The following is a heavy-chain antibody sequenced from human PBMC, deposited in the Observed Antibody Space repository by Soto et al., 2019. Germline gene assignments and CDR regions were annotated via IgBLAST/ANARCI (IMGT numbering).Heavy chain of an antibody. Sequence: EVQLLESGGGLVQPGGSLRLSCAASGFNFIAYAMTWVRQAPGKGLEWVSVITNSGESTYYADSVKGRFTISRDNSKKMLYLQMNSLRAEDTAVYYCARSLWGSYRFSEPDYWGQGSLVTVSS. J-gene: IGHJ4*02. V-gene: IGHV3-23*01. CDR2: ITNSGEST. CDR1: GFNFIAYA. CDR3: ARSLWGSYRFSEPDY. D-gene: IGHD3-16*01.